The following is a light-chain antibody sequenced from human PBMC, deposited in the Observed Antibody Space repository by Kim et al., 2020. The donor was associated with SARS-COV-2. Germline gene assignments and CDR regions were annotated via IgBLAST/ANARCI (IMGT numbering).Light chain of an antibody. CDR2: GAS. CDR1: QTVSSN. CDR3: QQYENWPWT. J-gene: IGKJ1*01. V-gene: IGKV3-15*01. Sequence: VSPGEIAILSCRASQTVSSNLVWYQQKPGQSPRLLIYGASTRATGIPARFSGSGSGTEFTLTISSLQSEDFAVYYCQQYENWPWTLGQGTKVDIK.